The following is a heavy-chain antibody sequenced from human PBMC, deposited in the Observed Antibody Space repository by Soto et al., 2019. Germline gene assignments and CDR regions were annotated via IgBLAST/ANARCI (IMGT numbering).Heavy chain of an antibody. V-gene: IGHV4-34*01. D-gene: IGHD2-8*01. CDR2: INHSGST. CDR1: GGSFSGYY. CDR3: ARNLIFHSVLMVYASGYFDY. J-gene: IGHJ4*02. Sequence: SETLSLTCAVYGGSFSGYYWSWIRQPPGKGLEWIGEINHSGSTNYNPSLKSRVTISVDTSKNQFSLKLSSVTAADTAVYYCARNLIFHSVLMVYASGYFDYWGQGTLVTVSS.